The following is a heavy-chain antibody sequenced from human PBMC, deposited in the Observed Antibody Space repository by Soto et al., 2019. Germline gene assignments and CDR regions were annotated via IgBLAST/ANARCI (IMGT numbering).Heavy chain of an antibody. CDR1: GDSVSSNSAA. V-gene: IGHV6-1*01. Sequence: PSQTLSLTCAISGDSVSSNSAAWNWIRQSPSRGLEWLGRTYYRSKWYNDYAVSVKSRITINPDTSKNQFSLQLNSVTPEDTAVYYCARESWRSHDYYIKIFGVVPPLNWFDPWGQGTLVTVSS. CDR2: TYYRSKWYN. D-gene: IGHD3-3*01. CDR3: ARESWRSHDYYIKIFGVVPPLNWFDP. J-gene: IGHJ5*02.